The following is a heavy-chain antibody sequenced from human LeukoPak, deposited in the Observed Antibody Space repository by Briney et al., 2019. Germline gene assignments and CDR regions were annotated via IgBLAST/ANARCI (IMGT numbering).Heavy chain of an antibody. Sequence: PGESLKISCTDSRYSFSNLWIAWMRQMPGKGLEWMGIIYPGDSDTRYSPSFRGQVTMSADRSINTAYLQWRSLKASDSAMYYCARHEDPISSWYESWGQGTLVTVSS. CDR2: IYPGDSDT. CDR1: RYSFSNLW. J-gene: IGHJ5*02. CDR3: ARHEDPISSWYES. V-gene: IGHV5-51*01. D-gene: IGHD6-13*01.